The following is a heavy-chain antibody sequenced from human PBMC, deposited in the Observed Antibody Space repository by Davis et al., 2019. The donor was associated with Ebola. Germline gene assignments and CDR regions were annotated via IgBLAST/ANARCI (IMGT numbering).Heavy chain of an antibody. V-gene: IGHV3-23*01. CDR1: GFIFSSYA. Sequence: GESLKISCAASGFIFSSYAMSWVRQAPGKGLEWVSAISGSGGSPYYADSVKGRFTITRDNSKNTLYLQMNSRIAEDTAVYYLAKDEYQLLSGSWVVWGQGTTVTVSS. CDR3: AKDEYQLLSGSWVV. D-gene: IGHD2-2*01. CDR2: ISGSGGSP. J-gene: IGHJ6*02.